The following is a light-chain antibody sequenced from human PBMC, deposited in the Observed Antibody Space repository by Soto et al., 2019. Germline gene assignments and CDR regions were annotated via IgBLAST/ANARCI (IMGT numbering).Light chain of an antibody. J-gene: IGLJ1*01. CDR1: SSDVGFFNY. Sequence: QSVLTQPPSASGSPGQSVTISCTGTSSDVGFFNYVSWYQHHPGKVPRFLIYEVDKRPSGVPDRFSGSKSGNTAYLTISWLQVEDEADYFCSSFVDGSSYVFGTGTKVTVL. CDR3: SSFVDGSSYV. V-gene: IGLV2-8*01. CDR2: EVD.